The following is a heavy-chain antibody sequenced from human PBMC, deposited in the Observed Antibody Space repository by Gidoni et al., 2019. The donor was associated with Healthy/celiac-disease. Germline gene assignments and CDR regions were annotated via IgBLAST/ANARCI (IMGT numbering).Heavy chain of an antibody. Sequence: EVQLVESGGGLVQPGRSLRLSCTASGFTFGDYAMSWVRQAPGKGLEWVGFIRSKAYGGTTEYAASVKGRFTISRDDSKSIAYLQMNSLKTEDTAVYYCTRDRKATVTTLNYYYGMDVWGQGTTVTVSS. V-gene: IGHV3-49*04. J-gene: IGHJ6*02. CDR2: IRSKAYGGTT. CDR1: GFTFGDYA. CDR3: TRDRKATVTTLNYYYGMDV. D-gene: IGHD4-17*01.